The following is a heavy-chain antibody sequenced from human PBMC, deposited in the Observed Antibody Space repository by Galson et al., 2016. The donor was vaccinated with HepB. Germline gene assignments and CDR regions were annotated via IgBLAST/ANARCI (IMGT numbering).Heavy chain of an antibody. V-gene: IGHV3-23*01. CDR1: GFSFGRFG. J-gene: IGHJ4*02. Sequence: SLRLSCAASGFSFGRFGMTWVRQAPGKGLECVSSISRSGDSTDYAGSVKGRFTISRDNSKNTLSLQMNSLRAEDTAVYYCAKNAIWFGELLGRGWGYFDYWGRGTLVTVSS. CDR2: ISRSGDST. D-gene: IGHD3-10*01. CDR3: AKNAIWFGELLGRGWGYFDY.